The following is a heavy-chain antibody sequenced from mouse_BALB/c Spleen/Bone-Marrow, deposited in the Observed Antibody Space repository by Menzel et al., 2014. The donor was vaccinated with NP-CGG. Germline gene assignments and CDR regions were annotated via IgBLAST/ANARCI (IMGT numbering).Heavy chain of an antibody. D-gene: IGHD2-4*01. CDR2: IDTSDSYT. CDR3: ARTGYDYYFDY. Sequence: VQLQQSGAEPVMPGASVKMSCKASGYTFTDYWMHWVKQRPGQGLEWIGAIDTSDSYTSYNQKFKGKATLTVDESSSTAYMQLSSLTSEDSAVYYCARTGYDYYFDYWGQRHHSHSLL. CDR1: GYTFTDYW. J-gene: IGHJ2*01. V-gene: IGHV1-69*01.